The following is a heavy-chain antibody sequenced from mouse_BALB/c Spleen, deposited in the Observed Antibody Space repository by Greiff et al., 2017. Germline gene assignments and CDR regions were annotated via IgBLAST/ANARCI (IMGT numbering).Heavy chain of an antibody. D-gene: IGHD2-4*01. J-gene: IGHJ1*01. V-gene: IGHV2-6-7*01. Sequence: VNLVESGPGLVAPSQSLSITCTVSGFSLTGYGVNWVRQPPGKGLEWLGMIWGDGSTDYNSALKSRLSISKDNSKSQVFLKMNSLQTDDTARYYCARYDYDGERYFDVWGAGTTVTVSS. CDR2: IWGDGST. CDR3: ARYDYDGERYFDV. CDR1: GFSLTGYG.